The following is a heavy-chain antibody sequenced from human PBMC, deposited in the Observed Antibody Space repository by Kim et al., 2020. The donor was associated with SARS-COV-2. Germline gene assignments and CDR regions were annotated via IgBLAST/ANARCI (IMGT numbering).Heavy chain of an antibody. CDR2: ILYDGETK. V-gene: IGHV3-33*03. D-gene: IGHD3-10*01. CDR1: GSTFRNYG. Sequence: GGSLRLSCAASGSTFRNYGMHWVRQAPGKGLEWVGGILYDGETKNYADSVQGRFTMSRDSSKSTLYLEMNSLRAEDTAVYYCATSGGMSTRHYGMDVWGQGTPVTVSS. CDR3: ATSGGMSTRHYGMDV. J-gene: IGHJ6*02.